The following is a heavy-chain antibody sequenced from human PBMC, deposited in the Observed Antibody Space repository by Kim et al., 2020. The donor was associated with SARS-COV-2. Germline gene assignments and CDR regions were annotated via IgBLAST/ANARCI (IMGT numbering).Heavy chain of an antibody. J-gene: IGHJ4*02. D-gene: IGHD6-13*01. CDR1: GFTFSSHD. Sequence: GGSLRLSCAASGFTFSSHDMYWVRQATGKGLEWVSAIGTAGDTYYPGSVKGRCTISRENAKNSLYLQMNSLRAGDTAAYYCARSSWFYFDYWCQGTLVTV. CDR2: IGTAGDT. V-gene: IGHV3-13*04. CDR3: ARSSWFYFDY.